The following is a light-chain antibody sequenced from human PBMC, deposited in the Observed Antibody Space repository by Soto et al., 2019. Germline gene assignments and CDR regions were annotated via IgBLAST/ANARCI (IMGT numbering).Light chain of an antibody. J-gene: IGKJ1*01. CDR3: QQLNSYPLT. CDR2: AAS. V-gene: IGKV1-9*01. CDR1: QGISSF. Sequence: DIQLTQSPPFLSASVGDRVTITCRASQGISSFLAWYQQKQGKAPKLLIYAASTLQSGVPSRFSGSGSGTEFTLTISTLQPEDFATYYCQQLNSYPLTFGQGTKVEIK.